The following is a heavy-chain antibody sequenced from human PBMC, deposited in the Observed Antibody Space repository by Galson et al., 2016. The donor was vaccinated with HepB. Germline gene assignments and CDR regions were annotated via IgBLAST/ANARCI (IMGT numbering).Heavy chain of an antibody. CDR2: ISTRSTFI. V-gene: IGHV3-21*01. D-gene: IGHD1-26*01. Sequence: SLRLSCAASGFTFNDHSLNWVRQAPGKGLEWVSSISTRSTFIYYTDSVRGRFTISRDDAKNSLFLQMNSLRAEDTAVYFCARHRRERSPWDAFDVWGQGTMVSVSS. CDR3: ARHRRERSPWDAFDV. CDR1: GFTFNDHS. J-gene: IGHJ3*01.